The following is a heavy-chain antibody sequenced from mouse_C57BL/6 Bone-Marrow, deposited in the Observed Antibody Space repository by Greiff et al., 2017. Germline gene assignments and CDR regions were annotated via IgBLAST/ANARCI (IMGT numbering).Heavy chain of an antibody. CDR3: ARHYYGRDD. CDR2: INPSNGGT. V-gene: IGHV1-53*01. J-gene: IGHJ2*01. D-gene: IGHD1-1*01. Sequence: QVKLQQPGTELVKPGASVKLSCKASGYTFTSYWMHWVKQRPGQGLEWLGNINPSNGGTNYNETFKSKATLTVDKSSSTAYMQLSSLTSEDSAVYDCARHYYGRDDWGQGTTLTVSS. CDR1: GYTFTSYW.